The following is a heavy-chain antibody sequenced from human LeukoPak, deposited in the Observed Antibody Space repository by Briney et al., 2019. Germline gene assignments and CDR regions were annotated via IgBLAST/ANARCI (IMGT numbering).Heavy chain of an antibody. CDR1: GFTFSSYG. V-gene: IGHV3-30*18. J-gene: IGHJ4*02. Sequence: PGRSLRLSCAASGFTFSSYGMHWVRQAPGKGLEWVAVKSYDGSNKFYADSVKGRFTISRDNSKNTLYLQMNSLRAEDTAVYYCAKDVGHTVIAYYFDYWGQGTLVTVSS. CDR2: KSYDGSNK. CDR3: AKDVGHTVIAYYFDY. D-gene: IGHD4-17*01.